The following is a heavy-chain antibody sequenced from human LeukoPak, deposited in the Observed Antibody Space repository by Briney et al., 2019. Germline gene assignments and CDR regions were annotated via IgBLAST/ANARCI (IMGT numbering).Heavy chain of an antibody. CDR1: GFTFSSYA. Sequence: GGSLRLSCAASGFTFSSYAMHWVRQAPGKGLEWVGLISWDGDESYYADSVKGRVTISRDNSKSSLYLQMDSLRVEDTALYFCAKDMATKEGSGYSEFYYGLDVWGQGTTVTVSS. V-gene: IGHV3-43D*04. D-gene: IGHD3-22*01. CDR3: AKDMATKEGSGYSEFYYGLDV. J-gene: IGHJ6*02. CDR2: ISWDGDES.